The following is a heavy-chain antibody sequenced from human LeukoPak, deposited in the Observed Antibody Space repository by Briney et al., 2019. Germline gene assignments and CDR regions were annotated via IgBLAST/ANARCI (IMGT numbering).Heavy chain of an antibody. CDR3: ARDPFGGYGDYDY. CDR2: IYYSGST. Sequence: PSETLSLTCTVSGDSISSSPYYWGWIRQPPGKGREWFGSIYYSGSTYYNPSLKSRVTISVDTSKNQFSLKLSSVTAADTAVYYCARDPFGGYGDYDYWGQGTLVTVSS. V-gene: IGHV4-39*07. D-gene: IGHD4-17*01. J-gene: IGHJ4*02. CDR1: GDSISSSPYY.